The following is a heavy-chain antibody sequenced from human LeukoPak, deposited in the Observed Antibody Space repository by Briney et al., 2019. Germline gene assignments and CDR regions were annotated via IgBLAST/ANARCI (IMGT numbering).Heavy chain of an antibody. CDR1: GYTFTTYD. CDR2: MNPHSGNT. Sequence: ASVKVSCKASGYTFTTYDINWVRQATGQGLEWMGWMNPHSGNTGFAQNFQGRVAMTRNTSIDTAYMELSSLRLEDTAVYYCVRGFRSDSSGRKFDCWGQGTLVTVSS. J-gene: IGHJ4*02. D-gene: IGHD3-22*01. CDR3: VRGFRSDSSGRKFDC. V-gene: IGHV1-8*01.